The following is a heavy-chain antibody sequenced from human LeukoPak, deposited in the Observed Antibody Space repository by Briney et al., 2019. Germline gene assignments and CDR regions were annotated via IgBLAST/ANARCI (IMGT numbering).Heavy chain of an antibody. CDR3: ARGSESSWYSRKGWFDP. CDR1: GYTFTTYD. CDR2: MNPNSGDT. Sequence: AASVKVSCKASGYTFTTYDITWVRQATGQGLEWMGWMNPNSGDTAYAQKFKGRVAMTRDTSISTAYMELSSLRSEDTAVYYCARGSESSWYSRKGWFDPWGQGTLVTVSS. J-gene: IGHJ5*02. D-gene: IGHD6-13*01. V-gene: IGHV1-8*01.